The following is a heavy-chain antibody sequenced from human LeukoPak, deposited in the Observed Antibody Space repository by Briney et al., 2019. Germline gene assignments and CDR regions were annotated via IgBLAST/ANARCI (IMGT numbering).Heavy chain of an antibody. D-gene: IGHD3-10*01. CDR2: IKSKTEDGTT. Sequence: GGSLRLSCATSGFTFSNALMSWVRQAPAKGLEGVGRIKSKTEDGTTDYAAPVKGRFTISRDDSKNTLYLQMNSLNTQDTAVYYCITEGRYGELLDWGQGTLVTVSS. J-gene: IGHJ4*01. CDR1: GFTFSNAL. V-gene: IGHV3-15*01. CDR3: ITEGRYGELLD.